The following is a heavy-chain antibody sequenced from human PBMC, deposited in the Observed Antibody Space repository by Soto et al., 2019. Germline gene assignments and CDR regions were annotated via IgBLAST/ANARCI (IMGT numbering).Heavy chain of an antibody. CDR1: GGSISSGDYY. J-gene: IGHJ5*02. V-gene: IGHV4-30-4*01. Sequence: QVQLQESGPGLVKPSQTLSLTCTVSGGSISSGDYYWSWIHQPPGKGLEWIGYIYNSWSTYYNPSLKCQVIISVDTSKTQFSLNLSSVTAADTAVYYCARERPAGARLDPWGQGTLVTVPS. D-gene: IGHD6-13*01. CDR2: IYNSWST. CDR3: ARERPAGARLDP.